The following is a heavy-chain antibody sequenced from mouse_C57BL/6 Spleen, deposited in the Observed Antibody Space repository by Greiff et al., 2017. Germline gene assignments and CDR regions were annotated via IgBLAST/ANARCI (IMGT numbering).Heavy chain of an antibody. CDR1: GYTFTSYW. Sequence: QVQLQQSGAELVMPGASVKLSCKASGYTFTSYWMHWVQQRPGQGLEWIGQIDPSDRYTYYNQQFKGKSTMTVDKSYSTVYMQLSSLTSEDAAVYDCARTTVVAEGYFDVWGTGTTVTVSS. D-gene: IGHD1-1*01. J-gene: IGHJ1*03. V-gene: IGHV1-69*01. CDR2: IDPSDRYT. CDR3: ARTTVVAEGYFDV.